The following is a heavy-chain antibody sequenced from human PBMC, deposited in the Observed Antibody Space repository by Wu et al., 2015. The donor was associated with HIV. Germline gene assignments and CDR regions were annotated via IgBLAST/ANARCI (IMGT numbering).Heavy chain of an antibody. CDR2: IIPIFGTA. V-gene: IGHV1-69*13. Sequence: QVQLVQSGAEVKKPGSSVKVSCKASGGTFSSYAISWVRQAPGQGLEWMGRIIPIFGTANYAQKFQGRVTITADESTSTAYMELSSLRSEDTAVYYCARVRDYYDSSGYYRHPGPCDYWGQGTLVTVSS. CDR1: GGTFSSYA. J-gene: IGHJ4*02. D-gene: IGHD3-22*01. CDR3: ARVRDYYDSSGYYRHPGPCDY.